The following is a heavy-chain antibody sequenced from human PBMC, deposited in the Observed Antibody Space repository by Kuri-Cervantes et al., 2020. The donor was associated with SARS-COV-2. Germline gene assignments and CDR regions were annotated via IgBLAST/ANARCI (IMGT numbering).Heavy chain of an antibody. J-gene: IGHJ6*02. Sequence: GESLKISCAASGFTFSSYSMNWVRQAPGKGLEWVSSISSSSSYIYYADSVKGRFTISRDNAKNSLYLQMNSLRAEDTAVYYCARDTYCSSTSCYRGGMDVWGQGTTVTVSS. V-gene: IGHV3-21*01. CDR2: ISSSSSYI. CDR3: ARDTYCSSTSCYRGGMDV. D-gene: IGHD2-2*02. CDR1: GFTFSSYS.